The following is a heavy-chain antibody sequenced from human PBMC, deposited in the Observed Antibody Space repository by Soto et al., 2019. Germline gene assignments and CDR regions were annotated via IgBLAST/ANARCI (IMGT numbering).Heavy chain of an antibody. V-gene: IGHV1-58*01. J-gene: IGHJ6*02. CDR1: GFTFTSSA. Sequence: SVKVSCKASGFTFTSSAVQWVRQARGQRLEWIGWIVVGSGNTNYAQKFQERLTITRDMSTSTAYMELSSLRSEDTAVYYCAVLEWLLNPYGMDVWGQGTXVTVSS. D-gene: IGHD3-3*01. CDR2: IVVGSGNT. CDR3: AVLEWLLNPYGMDV.